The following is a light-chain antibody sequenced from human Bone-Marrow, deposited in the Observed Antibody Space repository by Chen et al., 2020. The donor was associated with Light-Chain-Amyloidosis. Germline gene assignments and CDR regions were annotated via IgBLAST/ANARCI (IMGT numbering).Light chain of an antibody. CDR2: GSS. Sequence: IVLTQSPGTLSLSPGEGANLSCRASQTISSNYLTGYQQKFGQAPGLLIYGSSSRATGIPDRFTGSGSGTDFTLTINRLEPEDFAMYYCQQYGTSPLTFGGGTKVEIK. V-gene: IGKV3-20*01. J-gene: IGKJ4*02. CDR3: QQYGTSPLT. CDR1: QTISSNY.